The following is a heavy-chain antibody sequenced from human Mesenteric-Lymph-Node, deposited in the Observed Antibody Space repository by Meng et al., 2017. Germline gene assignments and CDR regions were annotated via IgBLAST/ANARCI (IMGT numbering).Heavy chain of an antibody. CDR3: AREDSLLLWFGELSTQPFDY. CDR2: IKQDGSEK. Sequence: SWAASGFTFSSYWMSWVRQAPGKGLEWVANIKQDGSEKYYVDSVKGRFTISRDNAKNSLYLQMNSLRAEDTAVYYCAREDSLLLWFGELSTQPFDYWGQGTLVTVSS. J-gene: IGHJ4*02. D-gene: IGHD3-10*01. CDR1: GFTFSSYW. V-gene: IGHV3-7*01.